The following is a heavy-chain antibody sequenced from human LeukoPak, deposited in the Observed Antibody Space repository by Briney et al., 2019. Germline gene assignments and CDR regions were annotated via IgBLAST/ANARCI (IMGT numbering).Heavy chain of an antibody. Sequence: GGSLRLSCAASGFTFSSYWMHWVRQAPRKGLVWVSRINSDGSSTSYADSVKGRFTISRDNAKNTLYLQMNSLGAEDTAVYYCARGSSGSYPGYFDYWGQGTLVTVSS. J-gene: IGHJ4*02. CDR1: GFTFSSYW. CDR3: ARGSSGSYPGYFDY. D-gene: IGHD1-26*01. V-gene: IGHV3-74*01. CDR2: INSDGSST.